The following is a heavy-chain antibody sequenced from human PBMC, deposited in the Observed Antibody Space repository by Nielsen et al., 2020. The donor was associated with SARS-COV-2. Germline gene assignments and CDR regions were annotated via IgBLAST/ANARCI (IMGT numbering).Heavy chain of an antibody. CDR1: GFTFSSYG. Sequence: GESLKISCAASGFTFSSYGMHWVRQAPGKGLEWVAVIWYDGSNKYYADSVKGRFTISRDNSKNTLYLQMNSLRAEDTAVYYCAGGSYYYDSSGLDIWGQGTMVTVSS. CDR2: IWYDGSNK. D-gene: IGHD3-22*01. CDR3: AGGSYYYDSSGLDI. V-gene: IGHV3-33*01. J-gene: IGHJ3*02.